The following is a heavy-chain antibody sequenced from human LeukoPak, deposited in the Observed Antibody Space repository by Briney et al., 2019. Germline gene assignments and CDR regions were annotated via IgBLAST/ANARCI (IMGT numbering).Heavy chain of an antibody. D-gene: IGHD2-2*01. J-gene: IGHJ6*02. CDR2: ISYDGSNK. Sequence: GGSLRLSCAASGFTFSSYAMHWVRQAPGKGLEWVAVISYDGSNKYYADSVKGRFTISRDNSKNTLYLQMNSLRAEDTAVYYCARDPCSSTSCYGDYYYGMDVWGQGTPVTVSS. V-gene: IGHV3-30-3*01. CDR3: ARDPCSSTSCYGDYYYGMDV. CDR1: GFTFSSYA.